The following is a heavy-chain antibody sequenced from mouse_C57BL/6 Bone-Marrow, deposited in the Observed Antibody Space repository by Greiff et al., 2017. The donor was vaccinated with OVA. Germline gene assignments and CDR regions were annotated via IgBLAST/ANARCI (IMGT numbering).Heavy chain of an antibody. D-gene: IGHD1-1*01. Sequence: VQGVESGPELVKPGASVKISCKASGYAFSSSWMHWVKQRPGKGLEWIGRIYPGDGDTNYNGKFKGKATLTADKSSSTAYMQLSSLTSEDSAVYFCAVYYYGSSLWYFDVWGTGTTVTVSS. CDR1: GYAFSSSW. J-gene: IGHJ1*03. V-gene: IGHV1-82*01. CDR3: AVYYYGSSLWYFDV. CDR2: IYPGDGDT.